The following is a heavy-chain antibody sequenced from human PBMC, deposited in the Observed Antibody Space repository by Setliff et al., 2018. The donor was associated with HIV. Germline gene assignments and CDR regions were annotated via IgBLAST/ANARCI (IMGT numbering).Heavy chain of an antibody. CDR1: GGSITSYF. CDR3: ANLHPGGWYFDY. D-gene: IGHD3-10*01. V-gene: IGHV4-59*01. Sequence: SETLSLTCTVSGGSITSYFWSWIRQPPGKGLEWIGNIYYSGSTNYNPSLKSRVTISIDTSKNQIPLKLSSVTAADTAVYYCANLHPGGWYFDYWGQGTLVTVSS. J-gene: IGHJ4*02. CDR2: IYYSGST.